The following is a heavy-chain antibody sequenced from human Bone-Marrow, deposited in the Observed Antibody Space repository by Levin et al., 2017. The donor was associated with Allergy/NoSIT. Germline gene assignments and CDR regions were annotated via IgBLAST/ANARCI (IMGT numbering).Heavy chain of an antibody. V-gene: IGHV3-72*01. D-gene: IGHD4-17*01. CDR1: GFTFSDHY. CDR2: SRNRARSHTT. CDR3: ARTTPGYGDFDY. Sequence: GESLKISCAVSGFTFSDHYIDWVRQAPGKGLEWVARSRNRARSHTTDYAASVKGRFTISRDDSQNLLYLQMSSLKTEDTAVYYCARTTPGYGDFDYWGQGTLVTVSS. J-gene: IGHJ4*02.